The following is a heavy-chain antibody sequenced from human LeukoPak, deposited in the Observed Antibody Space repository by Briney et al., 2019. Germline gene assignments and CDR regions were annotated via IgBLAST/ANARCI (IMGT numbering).Heavy chain of an antibody. CDR3: AREGWLPLR. CDR2: ISGSNSYI. Sequence: GGSLRLSCAASGFTFSSYTMHWIRQAPGKGLEWVSSISGSNSYIFYADSVKGRFTVSRDNAKDSLYLQMNSLRAEDTAVYYCAREGWLPLRWGQGTLVTVSS. J-gene: IGHJ4*02. CDR1: GFTFSSYT. V-gene: IGHV3-21*01. D-gene: IGHD3-22*01.